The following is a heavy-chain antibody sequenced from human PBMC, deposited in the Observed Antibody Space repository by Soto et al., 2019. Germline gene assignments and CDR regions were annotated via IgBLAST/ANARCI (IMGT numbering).Heavy chain of an antibody. CDR1: GFTFSSYS. CDR3: ARDKLRLHDAFDI. CDR2: ISSSSTYI. D-gene: IGHD4-17*01. J-gene: IGHJ3*02. V-gene: IGHV3-21*01. Sequence: PGGSLRLSCAASGFTFSSYSMNWVRQAPGKGLEWVSSISSSSTYIYYADSVKGRFTISRDNAKNSLYLQMNSLRAEDTAVYYCARDKLRLHDAFDIWGQGTMVTVSS.